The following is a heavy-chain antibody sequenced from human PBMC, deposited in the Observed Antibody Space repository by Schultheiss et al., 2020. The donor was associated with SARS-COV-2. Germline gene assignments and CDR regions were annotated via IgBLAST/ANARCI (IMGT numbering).Heavy chain of an antibody. CDR3: AKDCSL. D-gene: IGHD6-19*01. J-gene: IGHJ4*02. V-gene: IGHV4-59*01. CDR2: IYYSGST. Sequence: SQTLSLTCAVYGGSFSGYYWSWIRQPPGKGLEWIGYIYYSGSTNYNPSLKSRVTISVDTSKNQFSLKLSSVTAEDTAVYYCAKDCSLWGQGTLVTVSS. CDR1: GGSFSGYY.